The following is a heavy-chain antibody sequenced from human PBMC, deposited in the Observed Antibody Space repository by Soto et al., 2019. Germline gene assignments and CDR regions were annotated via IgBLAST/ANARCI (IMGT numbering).Heavy chain of an antibody. V-gene: IGHV2-5*01. CDR2: IYWNDDK. Sequence: SRPMPVNPIQSLTQTCTVSGFSLSTSGVGVGCIRQPPGKALEWLALIYWNDDKRYSPSMKSRLTITKDTSKNQVVLTMTNMDPVDTATYYCAHRGSYDSSGRRPFDIWGQGTMVTVSS. CDR1: GFSLSTSGVG. J-gene: IGHJ3*02. CDR3: AHRGSYDSSGRRPFDI. D-gene: IGHD3-22*01.